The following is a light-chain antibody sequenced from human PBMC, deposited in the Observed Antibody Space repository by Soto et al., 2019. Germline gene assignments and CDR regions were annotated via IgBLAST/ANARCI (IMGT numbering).Light chain of an antibody. J-gene: IGLJ1*01. V-gene: IGLV2-14*01. Sequence: QSALTQPASVSGSPGQSITISCTGTSSDVGGYNYVSWYQQHPGKAPKLMIYDVSNRPSGVSNRFSGSKSGNTASLTISGLQAEYEADYSCSSYTSSSTLVFGTGTKGTVL. CDR2: DVS. CDR3: SSYTSSSTLV. CDR1: SSDVGGYNY.